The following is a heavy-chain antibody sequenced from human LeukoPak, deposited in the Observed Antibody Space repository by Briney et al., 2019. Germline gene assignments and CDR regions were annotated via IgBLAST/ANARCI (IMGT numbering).Heavy chain of an antibody. CDR2: IHSSGST. CDR1: GGSISSNY. Sequence: SQTLSLTCTVSGGSISSNYWSWIRQPPGKGLEWIGYIHSSGSTNYNPSLKSRVTISMDTSKNQFSLQLSSVTAADTAVYYCARDVTPATLWGQGTLVTVSS. V-gene: IGHV4-59*01. J-gene: IGHJ4*02. CDR3: ARDVTPATL. D-gene: IGHD3-16*01.